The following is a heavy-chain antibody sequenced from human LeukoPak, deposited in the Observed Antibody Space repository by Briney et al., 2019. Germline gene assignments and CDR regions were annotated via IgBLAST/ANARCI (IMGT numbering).Heavy chain of an antibody. CDR2: MNPNSGNT. CDR1: GHTFTSYD. V-gene: IGHV1-8*03. J-gene: IGHJ4*02. CDR3: ARVRLDYGDYVPDY. D-gene: IGHD4-17*01. Sequence: ASVKVSCKASGHTFTSYDINWVRQATGQGLEWMGWMNPNSGNTGYAQKFQGRVTITRNTSISTAYMELSSLRSEDTAVYYCARVRLDYGDYVPDYWGQGTLVTVSS.